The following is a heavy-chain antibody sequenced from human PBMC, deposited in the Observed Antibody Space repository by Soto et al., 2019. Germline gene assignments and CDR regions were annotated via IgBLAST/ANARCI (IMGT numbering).Heavy chain of an antibody. CDR1: GGSISSSSYY. CDR2: GSYSGTT. V-gene: IGHV4-61*05. D-gene: IGHD4-17*01. CDR3: ARGATVTQFDY. J-gene: IGHJ4*02. Sequence: KTSETLSLTCTVSGGSISSSSYYWGWIRQPPGNGLEWIGFGSYSGTTNYKPSLKSRVTISVDTSRSQISLKVSSLTAADTAVYYCARGATVTQFDYWGRGTLVTVSS.